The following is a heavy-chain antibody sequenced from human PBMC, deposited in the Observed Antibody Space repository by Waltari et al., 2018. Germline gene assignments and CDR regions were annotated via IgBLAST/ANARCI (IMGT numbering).Heavy chain of an antibody. Sequence: QVQLVQSGAEVKKPGASVKVSCRASGYIFNGYYIHWVRQAPGQGLEWVGWIDPNIGVTRYAQKFQDRDTMTRDTSISTAYLELNRLRSDDTAMYYCARGMGMGAADYWGQGTPVTVSS. V-gene: IGHV1-2*02. D-gene: IGHD1-26*01. CDR1: GYIFNGYY. CDR3: ARGMGMGAADY. J-gene: IGHJ4*02. CDR2: IDPNIGVT.